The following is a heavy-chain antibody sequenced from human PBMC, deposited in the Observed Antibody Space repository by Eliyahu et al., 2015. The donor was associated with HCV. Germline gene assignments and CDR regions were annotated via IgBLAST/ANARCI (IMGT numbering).Heavy chain of an antibody. CDR3: ARVWVYDSSGYHAFDI. J-gene: IGHJ3*02. CDR1: GFTFSDYY. Sequence: QVQLVESGGGLVKPGGSLRLXCAASGFTFSDYYMSWIRQAPGKGLEWVSYISSSSSYTNYADSVKGRFTISRDNAKNSLYLQMNSLRAEDTAVYYCARVWVYDSSGYHAFDIWGQGTMVTVSS. V-gene: IGHV3-11*06. D-gene: IGHD3-22*01. CDR2: ISSSSSYT.